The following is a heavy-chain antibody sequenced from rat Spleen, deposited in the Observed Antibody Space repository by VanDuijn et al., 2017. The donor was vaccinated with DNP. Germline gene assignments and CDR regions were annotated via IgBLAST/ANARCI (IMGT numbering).Heavy chain of an antibody. Sequence: EVQLVESGGGLVQPGNSLTLSCAASGFTFSNYDMAWVRQAPKKGLEWVATISYDGSSTYYRDSVKGRFTISRDNAKSTLYLQMDSLRSEDTATYYCAKGNSGEDYWGQGVMVTVSS. CDR3: AKGNSGEDY. J-gene: IGHJ2*01. CDR1: GFTFSNYD. CDR2: ISYDGSST. D-gene: IGHD1-1*01. V-gene: IGHV5S10*01.